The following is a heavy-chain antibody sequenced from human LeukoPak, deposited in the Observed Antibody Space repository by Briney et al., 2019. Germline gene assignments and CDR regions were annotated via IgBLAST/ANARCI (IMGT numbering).Heavy chain of an antibody. CDR3: AREARGSYWFDP. V-gene: IGHV4-59*12. J-gene: IGHJ5*02. Sequence: SETLSLTCTVSGGSISSYYWSWIRQPPGKGLEWIGYIYYSGSTNYNPSLKSRATISVDTSKNQFSLKLSSVTAADTAVYYCAREARGSYWFDPWGQGTLVTVSS. CDR1: GGSISSYY. D-gene: IGHD1-26*01. CDR2: IYYSGST.